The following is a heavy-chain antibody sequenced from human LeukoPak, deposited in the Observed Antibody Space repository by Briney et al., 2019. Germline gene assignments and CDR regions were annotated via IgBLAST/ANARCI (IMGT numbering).Heavy chain of an antibody. CDR3: ARLPEQWLVRDWYFDL. CDR1: GGSISSYY. Sequence: KPSETLSLTCTVSGGSISSYYWSWIRQPPGKGLEWIGYIYYSGSTNYNPSLKSRVTISVDTSKNQFSLKLSSVTAADTAVYYCARLPEQWLVRDWYFDLWGRGTLVTVSS. J-gene: IGHJ2*01. D-gene: IGHD6-19*01. V-gene: IGHV4-59*08. CDR2: IYYSGST.